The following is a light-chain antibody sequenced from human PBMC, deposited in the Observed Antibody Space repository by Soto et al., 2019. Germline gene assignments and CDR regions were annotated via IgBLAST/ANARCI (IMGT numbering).Light chain of an antibody. V-gene: IGLV6-57*04. CDR2: KDD. J-gene: IGLJ1*01. CDR1: SGDIANNY. Sequence: NFMLTQPLSVSESPGKTVTISCTRSSGDIANNYVQWFQQRPGSAPTTVIYKDDQRPSGVPERFSGSIDSSSNSASLTISGLKSEDEADYYCSSYTSSSTLVFGTGTKVTVL. CDR3: SSYTSSSTLV.